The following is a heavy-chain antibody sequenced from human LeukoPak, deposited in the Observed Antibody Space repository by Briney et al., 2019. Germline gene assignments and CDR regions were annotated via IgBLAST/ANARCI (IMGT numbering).Heavy chain of an antibody. Sequence: SGGSLRLSCAASGFTVSSNYMSWVRQAPGKGLEWVSVVYSGGTTYYADSVKGRFTISRDNSKNTLYLQMNSLRAEDTAVYYCARGDSGYDYYFDYWGQGTLVTVSS. CDR3: ARGDSGYDYYFDY. CDR1: GFTVSSNY. D-gene: IGHD5-12*01. J-gene: IGHJ4*02. V-gene: IGHV3-66*01. CDR2: VYSGGTT.